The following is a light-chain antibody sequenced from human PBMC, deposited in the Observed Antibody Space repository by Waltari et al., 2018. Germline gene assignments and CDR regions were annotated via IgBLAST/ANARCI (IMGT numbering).Light chain of an antibody. CDR3: QHYHSYPLT. CDR1: QSVSRR. Sequence: QMTQSPSTLSASVGDRVTLTCRASQSVSRRLAWYRQTPGKAPSLLIYEASTLGGGVPSRFSGSGSGTEFTLTISSLQPDDFVTYYCQHYHSYPLTFGGGTKVEI. V-gene: IGKV1-5*03. J-gene: IGKJ4*01. CDR2: EAS.